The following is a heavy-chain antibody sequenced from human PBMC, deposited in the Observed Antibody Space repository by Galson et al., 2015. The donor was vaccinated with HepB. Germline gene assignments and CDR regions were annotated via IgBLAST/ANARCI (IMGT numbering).Heavy chain of an antibody. CDR2: ITTAGDT. D-gene: IGHD1-26*01. J-gene: IGHJ4*02. CDR1: GFTFSNYD. CDR3: ARLSGSHFDH. Sequence: SLRLSCAASGFTFSNYDMHWVRQGAGKGLEWVSAITTAGDTYYPGSVKGRFTISRENAKNSLYLQMNSLRAGDTAVYYCARLSGSHFDHWGQGALVTVSS. V-gene: IGHV3-13*01.